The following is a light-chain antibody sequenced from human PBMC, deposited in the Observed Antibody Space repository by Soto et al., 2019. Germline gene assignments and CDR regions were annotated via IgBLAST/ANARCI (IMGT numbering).Light chain of an antibody. V-gene: IGLV2-14*01. CDR2: DVS. Sequence: QSVLTQPASVSGSPGQSITISCTGTSSDVGGYNYVSWYQQHPGKAPKLMIYDVSNRPSGVSNRFSGSKSGNTASLTISGLQAEDEADYYGSSDTSRSTLLDVFVTGTKVTVL. CDR3: SSDTSRSTLLDV. J-gene: IGLJ1*01. CDR1: SSDVGGYNY.